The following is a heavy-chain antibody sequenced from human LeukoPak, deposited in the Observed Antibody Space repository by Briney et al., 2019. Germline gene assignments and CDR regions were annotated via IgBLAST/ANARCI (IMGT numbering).Heavy chain of an antibody. Sequence: GGSLRLSCAASGFTFSDYYMSWIRQAPGKGLEWVSYISSSGDTIYYADSVKGRFTISRDNAKNSLYLQMNSLRAGDTAVYYCARGDSSGYLPFDYWGQGTLVTVSS. D-gene: IGHD3-22*01. CDR1: GFTFSDYY. CDR2: ISSSGDTI. J-gene: IGHJ4*02. CDR3: ARGDSSGYLPFDY. V-gene: IGHV3-11*04.